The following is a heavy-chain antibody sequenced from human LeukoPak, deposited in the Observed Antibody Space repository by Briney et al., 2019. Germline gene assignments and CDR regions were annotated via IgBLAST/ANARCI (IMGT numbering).Heavy chain of an antibody. Sequence: GGSLRLSCAASGFTFSSYSMNWVRQAPGTGLEWVSTISGSAVYTYYADSVKGRFTVSRDNSKNTLYLQMNSLGVDDTAVYYCAKRDSGGSSGLDFWGQGTLVTVSS. CDR2: ISGSAVYT. J-gene: IGHJ4*02. V-gene: IGHV3-23*01. D-gene: IGHD6-19*01. CDR3: AKRDSGGSSGLDF. CDR1: GFTFSSYS.